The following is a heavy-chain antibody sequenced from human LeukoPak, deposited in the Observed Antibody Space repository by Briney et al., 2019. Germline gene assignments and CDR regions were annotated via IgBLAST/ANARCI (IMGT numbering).Heavy chain of an antibody. Sequence: PSETLSLTCTVSGGPINGNYWTWIRQPPGKGLEWIGFMHDDGRTNYNPSLTSRVSLSIDKSTNEFSLNLRSVTAADTAVYYCARVFRGAVTANWFDIWGQGTLVTVSA. CDR1: GGPINGNY. CDR3: ARVFRGAVTANWFDI. CDR2: MHDDGRT. D-gene: IGHD2-21*02. V-gene: IGHV4-59*01. J-gene: IGHJ5*02.